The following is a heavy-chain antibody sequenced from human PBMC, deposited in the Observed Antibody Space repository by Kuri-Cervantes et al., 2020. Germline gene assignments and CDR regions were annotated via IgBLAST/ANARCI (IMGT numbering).Heavy chain of an antibody. J-gene: IGHJ4*02. V-gene: IGHV5-51*01. CDR2: IYPGGSET. CDR3: ARPRFFDY. CDR1: GYIFSNYW. Sequence: GGSLRLSCKTSGYIFSNYWIGWVRQMPGKGLEWMGIIYPGGSETRYSPSFQGQVTISAGKSISTAFLQWNSLKASDTAIYYFARPRFFDYWGQGTLVTVSS.